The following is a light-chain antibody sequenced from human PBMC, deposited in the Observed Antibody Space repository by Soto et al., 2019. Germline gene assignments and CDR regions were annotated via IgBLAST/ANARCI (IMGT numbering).Light chain of an antibody. CDR1: KNDIGVYDF. V-gene: IGLV2-8*01. CDR3: KSYAGSNTYV. Sequence: QSALTQPPSASGSPGRSVTISCTGTKNDIGVYDFVSWYQHHPGKAPRLIIYEVVQRPSGVPDRFSGSKSGNTASLTVSGLQAADEADYFCKSYAGSNTYVFGSGTQLTVL. CDR2: EVV. J-gene: IGLJ1*01.